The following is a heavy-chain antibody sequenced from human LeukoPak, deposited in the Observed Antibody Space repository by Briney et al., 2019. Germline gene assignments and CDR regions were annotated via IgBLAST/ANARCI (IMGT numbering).Heavy chain of an antibody. V-gene: IGHV3-21*01. J-gene: IGHJ4*02. CDR3: ARDGGTKHRRHNPDN. CDR1: GFTFSSYS. D-gene: IGHD1-26*01. CDR2: ISSSSSNI. Sequence: GGSLRLSCAASGFTFSSYSMNWVRQAPGKGLELVSSISSSSSNIYYADSVKGRFTISRDNAKNSLYLQMNSLRAEDTAVYYCARDGGTKHRRHNPDNWGQGTLVTVSS.